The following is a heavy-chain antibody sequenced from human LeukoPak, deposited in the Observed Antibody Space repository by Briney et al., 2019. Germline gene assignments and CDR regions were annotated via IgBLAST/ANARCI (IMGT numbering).Heavy chain of an antibody. J-gene: IGHJ5*02. CDR1: GYTFTSYG. CDR3: ARFRNRVYERITMVRGVNNWFDP. CDR2: IIAYNGNT. V-gene: IGHV1-18*01. D-gene: IGHD3-10*01. Sequence: GASVKVSCKASGYTFTSYGISWVRQAPGQGLEWMGWIIAYNGNTNYAQKLQGRVTMTTDTSTSTAYMELRSLRSDDTAVYYCARFRNRVYERITMVRGVNNWFDPWGQGTLVTVSS.